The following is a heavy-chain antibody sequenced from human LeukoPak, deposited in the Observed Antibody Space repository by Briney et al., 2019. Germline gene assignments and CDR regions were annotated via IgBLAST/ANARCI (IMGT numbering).Heavy chain of an antibody. Sequence: GGSLRLSCAASGFTFSSYWMHWVRQAPGKGLVWVSRINSDGSSTSYADSVKGRFTISRDNLKNTLYLHLDSLRVEDTAVYYCSRNPEMQYWFDPWGQGSLVSVSS. V-gene: IGHV3-74*01. CDR2: INSDGSST. CDR3: SRNPEMQYWFDP. J-gene: IGHJ5*02. CDR1: GFTFSSYW.